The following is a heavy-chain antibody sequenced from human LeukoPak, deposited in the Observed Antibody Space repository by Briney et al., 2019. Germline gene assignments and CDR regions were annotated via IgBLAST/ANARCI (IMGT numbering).Heavy chain of an antibody. CDR1: GGSISSYY. CDR2: IYYSGST. CDR3: ARHDYGDYVWDY. Sequence: SETLSLTCTVSGGSISSYYWSWIRQPPGKGLEWIGYIYYSGSTNYNPSLKSRVTISVDTSKNQFSLKLSSVTAADTAVYYCARHDYGDYVWDYWGQGTLVTVSS. V-gene: IGHV4-59*08. D-gene: IGHD4-17*01. J-gene: IGHJ4*02.